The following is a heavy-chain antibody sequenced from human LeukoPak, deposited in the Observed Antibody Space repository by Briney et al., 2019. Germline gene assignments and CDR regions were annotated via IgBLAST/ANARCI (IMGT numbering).Heavy chain of an antibody. CDR3: AREMGVVPAAEYYMDV. D-gene: IGHD2-2*01. Sequence: VASVKVSCKASGGTFSSYAISWVRQAPGQGLEWMGGIIPIFGTANYAQKFQGRVTITADESTSTAYMELSSLRSEDTAVYYCAREMGVVPAAEYYMDVWGKGATVTVSS. CDR1: GGTFSSYA. CDR2: IIPIFGTA. J-gene: IGHJ6*03. V-gene: IGHV1-69*13.